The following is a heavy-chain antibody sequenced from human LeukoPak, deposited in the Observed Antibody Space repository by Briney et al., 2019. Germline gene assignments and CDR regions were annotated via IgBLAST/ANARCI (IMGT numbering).Heavy chain of an antibody. CDR3: ARDPYSGSYGNYYYYFMDV. V-gene: IGHV3-21*01. CDR1: GFTFSSYN. Sequence: TGGSLRLSCAASGFTFSSYNMNWVRQAPGKGLEWVSSITSGSSYIYYADSVKGRFTISRDNAKNSLYLQMNSLRAEDTAVYYCARDPYSGSYGNYYYYFMDVWGKGTTVTISS. CDR2: ITSGSSYI. D-gene: IGHD1-26*01. J-gene: IGHJ6*03.